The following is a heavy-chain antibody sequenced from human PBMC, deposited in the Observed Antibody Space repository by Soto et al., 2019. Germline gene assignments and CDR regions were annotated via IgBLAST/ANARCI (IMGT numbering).Heavy chain of an antibody. J-gene: IGHJ5*02. CDR3: AKDQSSIAGRQGNWFDP. D-gene: IGHD6-6*01. CDR1: RFIFSSYA. CDR2: ISGSGGST. Sequence: PGGSLRLSCAAPRFIFSSYAMSWVRQAPGKGLEWVSGISGSGGSTYYADSVKGRFTISRDNSKNTVYLQMNSLRAEDTAIYYCAKDQSSIAGRQGNWFDPWGQGIAVTVSS. V-gene: IGHV3-23*01.